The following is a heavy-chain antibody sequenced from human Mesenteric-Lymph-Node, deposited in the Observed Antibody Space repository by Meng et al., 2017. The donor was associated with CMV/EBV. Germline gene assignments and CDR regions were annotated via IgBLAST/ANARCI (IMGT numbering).Heavy chain of an antibody. Sequence: GESLKISCAASGFTFSSYGMHWVRQAPGKGLEWVAFIRYDGSNKYYADSVKGRFTISRDNSKNTLYLQMNSLRAEDTAVYYCARDRVDIAAGLDVWGQGTTVTVSS. D-gene: IGHD6-13*01. CDR3: ARDRVDIAAGLDV. V-gene: IGHV3-30*02. J-gene: IGHJ6*02. CDR2: IRYDGSNK. CDR1: GFTFSSYG.